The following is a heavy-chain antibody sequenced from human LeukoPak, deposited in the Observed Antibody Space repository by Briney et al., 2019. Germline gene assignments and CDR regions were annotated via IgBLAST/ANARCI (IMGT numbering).Heavy chain of an antibody. Sequence: GGSLRLSCAASGFSFSSYAIHWVRQAPGKGLEWVAVISSDGNSKNFALSVKGRFAISRDNSKNTLFLQMNNLRSEDTALYYCVSPTADYPFLYYFDSWGQGTLVTVSS. CDR2: ISSDGNSK. CDR3: VSPTADYPFLYYFDS. D-gene: IGHD5-12*01. J-gene: IGHJ4*02. CDR1: GFSFSSYA. V-gene: IGHV3-30*09.